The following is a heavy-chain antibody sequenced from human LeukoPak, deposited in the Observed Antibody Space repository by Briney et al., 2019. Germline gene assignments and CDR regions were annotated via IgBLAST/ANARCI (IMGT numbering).Heavy chain of an antibody. J-gene: IGHJ4*02. Sequence: GESLKISCKGSGYTFSSYWIGWLRQMPGKGLAWMGITYPGDSDTRYSPSLQGMVTISDDTSIGTAYQQWSSLKASDTAIYYCARQNYFMLDYWGQGPLVTVSS. V-gene: IGHV5-51*01. D-gene: IGHD3-16*01. CDR2: TYPGDSDT. CDR3: ARQNYFMLDY. CDR1: GYTFSSYW.